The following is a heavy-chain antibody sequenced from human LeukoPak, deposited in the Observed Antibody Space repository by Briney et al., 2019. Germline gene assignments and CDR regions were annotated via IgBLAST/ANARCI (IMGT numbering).Heavy chain of an antibody. CDR3: AKDSGYDKYYFDY. D-gene: IGHD5-12*01. Sequence: EPGGSLRLSCAASGFTFSSYGMHWVRQAPGKGLEWVSAISGSGGSTYYADSVKGRFTISRDNSKNTLYLQMNSLRAEDTAVYYCAKDSGYDKYYFDYWGQGTLVTVSS. J-gene: IGHJ4*02. CDR1: GFTFSSYG. V-gene: IGHV3-23*01. CDR2: ISGSGGST.